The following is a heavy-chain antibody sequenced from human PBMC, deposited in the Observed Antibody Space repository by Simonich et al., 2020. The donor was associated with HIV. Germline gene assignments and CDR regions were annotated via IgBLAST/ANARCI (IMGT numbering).Heavy chain of an antibody. V-gene: IGHV3-33*01. D-gene: IGHD6-13*01. Sequence: QVQLVESGGGVVQQGRSLRLSCATSGFIFANFGMHWVRQAPGKGLGWVAVIWDDGSKTYYADSVKGRFTISRDTSKNTLFLRMNSLRAEDTAVYYCARQPPSPSGSSSWPIDYWGQGTLVTVSS. CDR2: IWDDGSKT. J-gene: IGHJ4*02. CDR1: GFIFANFG. CDR3: ARQPPSPSGSSSWPIDY.